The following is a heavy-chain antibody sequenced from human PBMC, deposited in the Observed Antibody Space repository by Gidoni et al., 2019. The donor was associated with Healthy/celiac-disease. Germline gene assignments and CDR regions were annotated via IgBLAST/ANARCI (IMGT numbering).Heavy chain of an antibody. V-gene: IGHV1-8*01. CDR1: GYTFTSYD. CDR2: MNPNSGNT. D-gene: IGHD3-16*01. Sequence: QVQLVQSGAEVTKPGASVKVSCKASGYTFTSYDINWVRQATGQGLEWMGWMNPNSGNTGYAQKFQGRVTMTRNTSISTAYMELSSLRSEDTAVYYCASGDYVWGSDGQLGEDYYYYMDVWGKGTTVTVSS. CDR3: ASGDYVWGSDGQLGEDYYYYMDV. J-gene: IGHJ6*03.